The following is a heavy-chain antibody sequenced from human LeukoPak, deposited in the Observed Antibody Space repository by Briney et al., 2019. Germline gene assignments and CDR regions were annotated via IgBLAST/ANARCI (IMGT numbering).Heavy chain of an antibody. J-gene: IGHJ4*02. CDR2: ISSNGGST. CDR3: ARDPGYGLGVDYGDY. V-gene: IGHV3-64*01. Sequence: GGSLRPSCAASGFTFSSYGMHWVRQAPGKGLEYVSAISSNGGSTYYANSVKGRFAISRDSSKNTVFLQMDSLRAEDTAVYYCARDPGYGLGVDYGDYWGQGTLVTVSS. CDR1: GFTFSSYG. D-gene: IGHD3-10*01.